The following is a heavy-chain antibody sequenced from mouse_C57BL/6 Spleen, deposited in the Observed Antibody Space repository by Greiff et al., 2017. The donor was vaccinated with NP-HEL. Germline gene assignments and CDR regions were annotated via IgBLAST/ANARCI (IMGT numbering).Heavy chain of an antibody. CDR3: ARRASYYYGSRGYFDY. V-gene: IGHV8-12*01. CDR2: IYWDDDK. CDR1: GFSLSTSGMG. D-gene: IGHD1-1*01. Sequence: LKESGPGLLQSSQTLSLTCSFSGFSLSTSGMGVSWIRQPSGMGLEWLAHIYWDDDKRYNPFLKSRLTISKDTSRNQLFLKITSVDTADTATYYFARRASYYYGSRGYFDYWGQGTTLTVSS. J-gene: IGHJ2*01.